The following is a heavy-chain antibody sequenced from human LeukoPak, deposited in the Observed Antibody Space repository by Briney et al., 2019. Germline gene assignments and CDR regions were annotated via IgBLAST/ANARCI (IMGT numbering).Heavy chain of an antibody. D-gene: IGHD6-13*01. CDR2: IIPIFGTA. J-gene: IGHJ4*02. CDR1: GGTFSSYA. Sequence: SVKVSYKASGGTFSSYAISWVRQAPGQGLEWMGGIIPIFGTANYAQKFQGRVTITADESTSTAYMELSSLRSEDTAVYYCARDVDIAAAGNFDYWGQGTLVTVSS. CDR3: ARDVDIAAAGNFDY. V-gene: IGHV1-69*13.